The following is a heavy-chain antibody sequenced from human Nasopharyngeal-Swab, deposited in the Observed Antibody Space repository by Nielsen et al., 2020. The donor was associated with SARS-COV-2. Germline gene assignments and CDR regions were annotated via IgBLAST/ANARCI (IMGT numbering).Heavy chain of an antibody. J-gene: IGHJ4*02. CDR3: AKLSGGYYDSSGLIY. CDR1: GFTFDDYA. Sequence: LSLTGAASGFTFDDYAMHWVRQAPGKGLEWVSGISWNSGSIGYADSVKGRFTISRDNAKNSLYLQMNSLRAEDTALYYCAKLSGGYYDSSGLIYWGQGTLVTVSS. D-gene: IGHD3-22*01. V-gene: IGHV3-9*01. CDR2: ISWNSGSI.